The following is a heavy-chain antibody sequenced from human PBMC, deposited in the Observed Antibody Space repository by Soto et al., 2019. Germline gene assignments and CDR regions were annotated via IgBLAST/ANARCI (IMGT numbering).Heavy chain of an antibody. CDR1: GYTFTSYY. V-gene: IGHV1-46*01. J-gene: IGHJ4*02. CDR2: INPSGGTT. CDR3: ARGGFRGFVDY. D-gene: IGHD3-16*01. Sequence: QVQLVQSGAEVKKPGASVKVSCKASGYTFTSYYVHWVRQAPGQGLEWMGIINPSGGTTTYAQKFQGRVIMTSDTSTSTGYMELSSLRSEDTAVYYCARGGFRGFVDYWGQGTLVTVSS.